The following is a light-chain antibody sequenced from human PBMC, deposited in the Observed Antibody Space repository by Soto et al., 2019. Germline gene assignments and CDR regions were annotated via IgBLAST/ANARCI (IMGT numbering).Light chain of an antibody. V-gene: IGKV3-11*01. J-gene: IGKJ4*01. Sequence: EIVLTQSPATLSLSPGERATLSCWASQSVSNSLAWYQQRPGQSPRLLIYDVSTRATGIPARFGGSGSGTDFTLTIRSLETEDFEVYYCQQRTNWPLTFGGGTKVDIK. CDR2: DVS. CDR1: QSVSNS. CDR3: QQRTNWPLT.